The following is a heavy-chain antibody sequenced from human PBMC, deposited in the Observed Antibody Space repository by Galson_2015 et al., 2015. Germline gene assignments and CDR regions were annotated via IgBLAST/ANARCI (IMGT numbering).Heavy chain of an antibody. Sequence: SVKVSCKVSGYTLTELSMHWVRQAPGRGLEWMGGFDPEDGETIYAQKFQGRVTMTEDTSTDTAYMELSSLRSEDTAVYYCATTVKYQLLSGWYFDLWGRGTLVTVSS. J-gene: IGHJ2*01. CDR2: FDPEDGET. V-gene: IGHV1-24*01. D-gene: IGHD2-2*01. CDR1: GYTLTELS. CDR3: ATTVKYQLLSGWYFDL.